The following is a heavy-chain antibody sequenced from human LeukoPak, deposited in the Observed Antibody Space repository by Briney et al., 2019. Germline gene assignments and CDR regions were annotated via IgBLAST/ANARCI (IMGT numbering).Heavy chain of an antibody. CDR1: GYSFASYW. J-gene: IGHJ4*02. V-gene: IGHV5-51*01. D-gene: IGHD6-13*01. Sequence: GESLKISCKGSGYSFASYWIGWVRQMPGKGLEWMGIIYPGGSDTRYSPSFQGQVTISADKSISTAYLQWSSLKASDTAMYYCARRGIAAAGQPSILDYWGQGTLVTVSS. CDR3: ARRGIAAAGQPSILDY. CDR2: IYPGGSDT.